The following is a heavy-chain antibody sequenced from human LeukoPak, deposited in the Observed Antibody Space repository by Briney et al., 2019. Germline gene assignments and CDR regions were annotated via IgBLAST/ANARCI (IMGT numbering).Heavy chain of an antibody. CDR2: ISSSSSYI. D-gene: IGHD2-15*01. CDR3: ARDRCSGGSCYLGEYFQH. Sequence: GGSLRLSCGASGFTFSSYSMNWVRQAPGKGLEWVSSISSSSSYIYYADSVKGRFTISRDNAKNSLYLQMNSLRAEDTAVYYCARDRCSGGSCYLGEYFQHWGQGTLVTVSS. V-gene: IGHV3-21*01. J-gene: IGHJ1*01. CDR1: GFTFSSYS.